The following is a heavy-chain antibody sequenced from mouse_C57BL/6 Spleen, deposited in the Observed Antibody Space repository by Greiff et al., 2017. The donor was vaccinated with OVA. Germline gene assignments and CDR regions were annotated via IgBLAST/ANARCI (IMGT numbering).Heavy chain of an antibody. Sequence: QVQLKQSGAELVKPGASVKLSCKASGYTFTSYWMHWVKQRPGRGLEWIGRIDPNSGGTKYNEKFKSKATLTVDKPSSTAYMQLSSLTSEDSAVYYCARGHYSKEGNAMDYWGQGTSVTVSS. CDR2: IDPNSGGT. V-gene: IGHV1-72*01. D-gene: IGHD2-5*01. CDR3: ARGHYSKEGNAMDY. CDR1: GYTFTSYW. J-gene: IGHJ4*01.